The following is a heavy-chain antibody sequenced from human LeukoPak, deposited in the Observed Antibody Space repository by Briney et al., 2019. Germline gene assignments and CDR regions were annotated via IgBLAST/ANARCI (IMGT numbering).Heavy chain of an antibody. CDR1: GYSFPSYW. J-gene: IGHJ4*02. D-gene: IGHD1-26*01. CDR3: ARISSHSGSSIDY. CDR2: IYPGDSDT. Sequence: GESLKISCKGSGYSFPSYWIGWVRQMPGKGMEWMGIIYPGDSDTKYSPSFQGQVTISADRSISTAYLQWSSLKASDTAMYSCARISSHSGSSIDYWGQGTLVTVSS. V-gene: IGHV5-51*01.